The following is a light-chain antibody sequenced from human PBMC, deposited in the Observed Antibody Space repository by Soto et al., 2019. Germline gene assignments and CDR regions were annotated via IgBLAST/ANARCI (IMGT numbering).Light chain of an antibody. CDR2: DAS. CDR3: QQRNNCPLFT. J-gene: IGKJ3*01. V-gene: IGKV3-11*01. CDR1: QSVSSY. Sequence: EIVLTQSPATLSLSPGERATLSCRASQSVSSYLAWYQQKPGQAPRLLIYDASNRATGIPARFSGSGSGTDFTLTISSLEPEDFAVYYCQQRNNCPLFTFGPGTKVDIK.